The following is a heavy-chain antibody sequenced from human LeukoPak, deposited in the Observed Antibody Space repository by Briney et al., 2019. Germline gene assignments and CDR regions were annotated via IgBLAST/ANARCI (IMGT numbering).Heavy chain of an antibody. CDR1: GFTFSSYW. CDR2: INSDGSST. Sequence: GGSLRLSCVASGFTFSSYWMHWVRQAPGKGLVWVSRINSDGSSTSYADSVKGRFTISRDNAKNTLYLQMNSLRAEDTAVYYCARAVRGSSLTDYWGQGTLVTVSS. J-gene: IGHJ4*02. D-gene: IGHD1-26*01. V-gene: IGHV3-74*01. CDR3: ARAVRGSSLTDY.